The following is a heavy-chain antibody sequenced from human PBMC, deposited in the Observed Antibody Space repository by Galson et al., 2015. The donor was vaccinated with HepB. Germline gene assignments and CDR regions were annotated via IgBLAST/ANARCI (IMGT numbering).Heavy chain of an antibody. V-gene: IGHV3-7*01. Sequence: WMTWVRQAPGKGLEYVANIKEDGSEKYYVDSVKGRFTISRDNAKNSLYLQMNSLRVEDTAVYYCARHARILDYWGQGTLVTVSS. CDR2: IKEDGSEK. CDR1: W. CDR3: ARHARILDY. J-gene: IGHJ4*02.